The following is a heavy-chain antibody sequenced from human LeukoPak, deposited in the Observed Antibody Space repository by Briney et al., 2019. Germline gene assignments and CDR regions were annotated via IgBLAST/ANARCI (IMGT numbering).Heavy chain of an antibody. V-gene: IGHV4-38-2*02. Sequence: SETLSLTCTVSGSSISSGYYWGWIRQPPGKGLEWIGSIYHSGSTYYNPSLKSRVTISVDTSKNQFSLKLSSVTAADTAVYYCARVSQGGIYYNVSPYYFDYWGHGTLVTVSS. CDR3: ARVSQGGIYYNVSPYYFDY. D-gene: IGHD3-10*01. CDR2: IYHSGST. CDR1: GSSISSGYY. J-gene: IGHJ4*01.